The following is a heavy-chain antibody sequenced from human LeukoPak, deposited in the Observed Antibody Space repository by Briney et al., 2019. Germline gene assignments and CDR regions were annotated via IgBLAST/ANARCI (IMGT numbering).Heavy chain of an antibody. CDR2: IIPIFGIA. CDR1: GGTFSSYA. CDR3: ARGHCSGGSCYRAPQRPNWFDP. Sequence: SVKVSCKASGGTFSSYAISWVRQAPGQGLEWMGRIIPIFGIANYAQKFQGRVTITADKSTSTAYMELSSLRSEDTAVYYCARGHCSGGSCYRAPQRPNWFDPWGQETLVTVSS. J-gene: IGHJ5*02. V-gene: IGHV1-69*04. D-gene: IGHD2-15*01.